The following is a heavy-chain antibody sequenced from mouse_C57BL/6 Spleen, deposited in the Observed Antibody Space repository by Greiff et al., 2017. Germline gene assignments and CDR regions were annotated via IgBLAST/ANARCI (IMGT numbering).Heavy chain of an antibody. J-gene: IGHJ1*03. D-gene: IGHD1-1*01. Sequence: LQESGPELVKPGASVKLSCKASGYTFTSYDINWVKQRPGQGLEWIGWIYPRDGSTKYNEKFKGKATLTVDTSSSTAYMELHSLTSEDSAVYFCARGDYYYGSSPWYFDVWGTGTTVTVSS. CDR1: GYTFTSYD. CDR2: IYPRDGST. CDR3: ARGDYYYGSSPWYFDV. V-gene: IGHV1-85*01.